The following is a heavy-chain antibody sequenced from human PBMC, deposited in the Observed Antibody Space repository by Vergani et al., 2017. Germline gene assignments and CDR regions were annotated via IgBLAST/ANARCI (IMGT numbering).Heavy chain of an antibody. CDR3: ARFRGRTGSPDY. V-gene: IGHV4-34*01. CDR1: GFTFRSYA. J-gene: IGHJ4*02. D-gene: IGHD3-10*01. CDR2: INHSGST. Sequence: QVQLVESGGGVVQPGRSLRLSCAASGFTFRSYAMNWVRQAPGKGLEWIGEINHSGSTNYNPSLKSRVTRSVDTSKNQFSLKLSSVTAADTAVYYCARFRGRTGSPDYWGQGTLVTVSS.